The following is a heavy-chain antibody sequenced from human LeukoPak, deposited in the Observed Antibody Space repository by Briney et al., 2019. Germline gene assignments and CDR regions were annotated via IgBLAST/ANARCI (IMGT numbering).Heavy chain of an antibody. J-gene: IGHJ4*02. Sequence: GTLSLNRAVAGDATSSENWSWIRQPPGLGLEWIGYIYYSGSTNYNPSLKSRVTISVDTSKNQFSLNLSSVTAADTAVYYCARDLLSTAGYFDYWGQGTLVTVSS. CDR2: IYYSGST. CDR3: ARDLLSTAGYFDY. D-gene: IGHD6-19*01. CDR1: GDATSSEN. V-gene: IGHV4-59*01.